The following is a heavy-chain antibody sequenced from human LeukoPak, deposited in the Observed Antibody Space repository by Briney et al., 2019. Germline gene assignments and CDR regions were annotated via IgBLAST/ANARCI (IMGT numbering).Heavy chain of an antibody. Sequence: GGSLRLSCAASGFTLSTYAMHWVRQAPGKGLEWVAVISYDGSNKYYADSVKGRFTISRENSKNTLSLQMNSLRAEDTAVYYCAMAGLGSGSCYYFDYWGQGTLVTVSS. D-gene: IGHD1-26*01. CDR2: ISYDGSNK. CDR3: AMAGLGSGSCYYFDY. V-gene: IGHV3-30-3*01. J-gene: IGHJ4*02. CDR1: GFTLSTYA.